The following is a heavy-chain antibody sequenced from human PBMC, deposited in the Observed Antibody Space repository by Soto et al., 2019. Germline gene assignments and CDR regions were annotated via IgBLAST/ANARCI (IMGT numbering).Heavy chain of an antibody. CDR3: AHRAYFDSGKQFDY. D-gene: IGHD3-10*01. CDR1: GFSLSTSGVG. CDR2: IYWDDEK. Sequence: QITLKESGPTLVKPTQTLTLTCTFSGFSLSTSGVGVGWIRQLPGKALEWLAIIYWDDEKRYSPSLKTRLTVTKDTSKNQVVLTMTNVDPVDTATYYCAHRAYFDSGKQFDYWGQGTLVSVSS. V-gene: IGHV2-5*02. J-gene: IGHJ4*02.